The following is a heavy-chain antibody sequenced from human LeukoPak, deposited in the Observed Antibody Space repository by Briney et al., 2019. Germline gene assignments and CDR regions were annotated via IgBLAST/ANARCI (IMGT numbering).Heavy chain of an antibody. D-gene: IGHD4-11*01. J-gene: IGHJ4*02. Sequence: GGSLRLSCAASGFTFSSYGMHWVRQAPGKGLEWVAFIRYNGSNKYYADSVKGRFTISRDNSKNTLYLQMNSLRSDDTAVYYCARGRVNDYWGQGTLVTVSS. CDR2: IRYNGSNK. CDR1: GFTFSSYG. CDR3: ARGRVNDY. V-gene: IGHV3-30*02.